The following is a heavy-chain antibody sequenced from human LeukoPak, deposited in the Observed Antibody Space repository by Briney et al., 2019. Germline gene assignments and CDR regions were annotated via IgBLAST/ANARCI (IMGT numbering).Heavy chain of an antibody. CDR2: TSYEGNGT. CDR3: ASEVEALLDH. V-gene: IGHV3-30*03. CDR1: GFSVSKSV. J-gene: IGHJ4*02. D-gene: IGHD2-15*01. Sequence: PGGSLRLSCAASGFSVSKSVMYWLGQAPGMGLDWVAATSYEGNGTFYAGSVKGRFTMSRDNANNMVYLQMNSLRQEDTALYYCASEVEALLDHWGQGTLVTVSS.